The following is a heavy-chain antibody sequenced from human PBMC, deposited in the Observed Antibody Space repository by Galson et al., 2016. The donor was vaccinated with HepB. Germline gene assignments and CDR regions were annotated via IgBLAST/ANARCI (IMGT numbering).Heavy chain of an antibody. CDR3: ARGSRLSYYYYGMDV. J-gene: IGHJ6*02. D-gene: IGHD3-10*01. V-gene: IGHV1-18*01. CDR1: GFTFSDYA. Sequence: SVKVSCKASGFTFSDYAISWVRQAPGQGLEWMGWIGAYKGNTKYSQELQGRVTLTRDTSTSTAYMELRSLTSDDTAMYYCARGSRLSYYYYGMDVWGQGTTVTVSS. CDR2: IGAYKGNT.